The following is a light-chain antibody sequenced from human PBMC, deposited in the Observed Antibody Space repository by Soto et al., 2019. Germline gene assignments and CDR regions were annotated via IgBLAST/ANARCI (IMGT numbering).Light chain of an antibody. J-gene: IGLJ1*01. CDR3: GTWDDTLDGYV. V-gene: IGLV1-44*01. CDR1: GTNIGINF. Sequence: QSALTQPPSASETPGQRVTISCSGSGTNIGINFVTWFQHLPGTAPKLLIFSDDQRPAGVPDRFSGSKSGTSASLAINGLQSEDEADYYCGTWDDTLDGYVFGSGTKVTVL. CDR2: SDD.